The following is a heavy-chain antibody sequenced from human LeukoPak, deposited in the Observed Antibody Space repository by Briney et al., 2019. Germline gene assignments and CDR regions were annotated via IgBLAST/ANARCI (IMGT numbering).Heavy chain of an antibody. Sequence: PSETLSLTCTVSGGSISSYYWSWIRQPPGKGLEWIGYIYYSGSTNYNPSLKSRVTMSVDTSKNQFSLKLTSVTAADTAVYYCARDASIRWVFDFWGQGTLVTVSS. CDR1: GGSISSYY. J-gene: IGHJ4*02. D-gene: IGHD4-23*01. CDR3: ARDASIRWVFDF. CDR2: IYYSGST. V-gene: IGHV4-59*12.